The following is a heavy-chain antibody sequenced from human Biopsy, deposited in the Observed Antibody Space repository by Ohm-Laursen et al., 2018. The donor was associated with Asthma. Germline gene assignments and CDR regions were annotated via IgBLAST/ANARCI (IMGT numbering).Heavy chain of an antibody. D-gene: IGHD6-19*01. Sequence: SVKVSCKAPGGTFSNFAISWVRQAPGQGLEWLGGIMTVLGTTNYAQKFQGRVTITADESTSTAYMEVTSLRSEDTAIYYCARCQVGYSSGWSLLLKKIYYSGMDVWGQGTVVTVSS. V-gene: IGHV1-69*13. J-gene: IGHJ6*02. CDR1: GGTFSNFA. CDR2: IMTVLGTT. CDR3: ARCQVGYSSGWSLLLKKIYYSGMDV.